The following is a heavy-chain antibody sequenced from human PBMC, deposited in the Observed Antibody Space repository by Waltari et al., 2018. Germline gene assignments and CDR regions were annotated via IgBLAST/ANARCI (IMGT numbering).Heavy chain of an antibody. CDR2: ITSKSDGATT. D-gene: IGHD7-27*01. CDR3: TTLDAPWGG. CDR1: GFRFTPAW. J-gene: IGHJ4*01. V-gene: IGHV3-15*01. Sequence: EVQMVESGGGSMKPGDSLRLSCGASGFRFTPAWLTWVLQAPGKGLEWVGRITSKSDGATTDYAAPVKGRFSISREDSQNMVFLQMNSLRTEDTAVYFCTTLDAPWGGWGHGTLVTVSS.